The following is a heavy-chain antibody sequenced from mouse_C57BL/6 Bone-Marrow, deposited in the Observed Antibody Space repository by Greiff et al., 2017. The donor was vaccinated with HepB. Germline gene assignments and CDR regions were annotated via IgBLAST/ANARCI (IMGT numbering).Heavy chain of an antibody. D-gene: IGHD3-2*02. CDR1: GYTFTDYN. CDR2: INPNNGGT. J-gene: IGHJ3*01. Sequence: VQLQQSGPELVKPGASVKMSCKASGYTFTDYNIHWVKQSHGKSLEWIGYINPNNGGTSYNQKFKGKATLTVNKSSSTAYMELRSLTSEDSAVYYCARNLDSSGYWFAYWGQGTLVTVSA. CDR3: ARNLDSSGYWFAY. V-gene: IGHV1-22*01.